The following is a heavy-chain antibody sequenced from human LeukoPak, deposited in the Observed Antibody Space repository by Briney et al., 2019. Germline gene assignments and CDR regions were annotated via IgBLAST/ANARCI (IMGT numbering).Heavy chain of an antibody. Sequence: SETPSLTCTVSGGSVSSGSYYWSWIRQPPGKGLEWIGYIYYSGSTNYNPSLKSRVTMSVDTSRNQFSLKLSSVTAADTAVYYCARAQVDYNNGPASQGYYSYGMDVWGQGTTVTVSS. V-gene: IGHV4-61*01. D-gene: IGHD4-4*01. CDR1: GGSVSSGSYY. J-gene: IGHJ6*02. CDR3: ARAQVDYNNGPASQGYYSYGMDV. CDR2: IYYSGST.